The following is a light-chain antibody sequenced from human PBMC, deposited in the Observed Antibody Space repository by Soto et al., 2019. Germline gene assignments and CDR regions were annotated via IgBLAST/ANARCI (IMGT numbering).Light chain of an antibody. CDR1: QSLSTN. Sequence: EIVMTQSPATLSVSPGERATLSCRASQSLSTNLAWYRQKPGQAPRLLIYGASTRATGIPARFSGSGSGTEFTLTISSLQSEDFAVYYCQQYDNWPLTFGGGTKVEIK. V-gene: IGKV3-15*01. J-gene: IGKJ4*01. CDR3: QQYDNWPLT. CDR2: GAS.